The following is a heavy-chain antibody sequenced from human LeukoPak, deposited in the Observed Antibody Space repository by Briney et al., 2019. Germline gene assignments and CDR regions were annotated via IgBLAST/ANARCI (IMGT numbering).Heavy chain of an antibody. CDR1: GGSISSYY. CDR3: ARHFDF. CDR2: IYYNGTT. V-gene: IGHV4-59*08. Sequence: PSETLSLTCTVSGGSISSYYWSWIRQPPGKGLEWIGYIYYNGTTYYNPSLRSRVTISADTSKSQFSLKLSSVTAADTAIYFCARHFDFWGQGTTVTVSS. J-gene: IGHJ6*02.